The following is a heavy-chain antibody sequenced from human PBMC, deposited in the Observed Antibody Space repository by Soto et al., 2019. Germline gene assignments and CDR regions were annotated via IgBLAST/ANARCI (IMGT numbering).Heavy chain of an antibody. CDR1: GFTLSDHY. V-gene: IGHV3-72*01. Sequence: GGSLSLSCAVSGFTLSDHYIDWVRQAPGQGLEWVGRSRDKPQGYSTAYAASVKGRFTTSRDESHNSAFLQMNSLKTEDTAVYYCVRATYFSDSSGYTRCLDFWGQGTLVTVSS. J-gene: IGHJ4*02. CDR3: VRATYFSDSSGYTRCLDF. CDR2: SRDKPQGYST. D-gene: IGHD3-22*01.